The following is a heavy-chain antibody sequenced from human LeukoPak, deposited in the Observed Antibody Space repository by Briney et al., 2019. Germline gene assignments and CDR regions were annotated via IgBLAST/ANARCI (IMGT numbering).Heavy chain of an antibody. Sequence: ASVKVSCKVSGYTLTELSMHWVRQAPGKGLEWMGGFDPEDGETIYAQKFQGRVTMTEDTSTDTAYMELSSLRSEDTAVYYCATPNLDYYDSSGYFGLWGQGTLVTVSS. V-gene: IGHV1-24*01. J-gene: IGHJ4*02. CDR2: FDPEDGET. CDR3: ATPNLDYYDSSGYFGL. D-gene: IGHD3-22*01. CDR1: GYTLTELS.